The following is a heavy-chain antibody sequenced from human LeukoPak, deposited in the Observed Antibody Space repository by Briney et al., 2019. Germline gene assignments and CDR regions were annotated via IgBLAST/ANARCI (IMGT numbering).Heavy chain of an antibody. CDR1: GFTISYNY. V-gene: IGHV3-53*04. D-gene: IGHD6-6*01. J-gene: IGHJ5*02. CDR3: ARDIPVDSRSSVPKPVRDS. CDR2: IYSNTSA. Sequence: PGGSLRLSCAASGFTISYNYMSWVRQAPGKGLQWVSVIYSNTSAYYADSVKGRFTTSRHNSKNTLYLQMTSLRAEDTAVYYCARDIPVDSRSSVPKPVRDSWGQGTLVTVSS.